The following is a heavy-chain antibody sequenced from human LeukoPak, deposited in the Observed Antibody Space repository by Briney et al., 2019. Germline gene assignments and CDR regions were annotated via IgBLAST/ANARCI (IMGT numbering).Heavy chain of an antibody. CDR2: IYWNDDK. CDR1: GFSLSTSGVG. J-gene: IGHJ5*02. CDR3: AHSRSEVIVDCVPPNWFDP. D-gene: IGHD2-21*02. V-gene: IGHV2-5*01. Sequence: SGPTLVNPTQTLTLTCTFSGFSLSTSGVGVGWIRQPPGKALEWLALIYWNDDKRYSPSLKSRLTITKDTSKNQVVLTMTNMDPVDTATYYCAHSRSEVIVDCVPPNWFDPWGQGTLVTVSS.